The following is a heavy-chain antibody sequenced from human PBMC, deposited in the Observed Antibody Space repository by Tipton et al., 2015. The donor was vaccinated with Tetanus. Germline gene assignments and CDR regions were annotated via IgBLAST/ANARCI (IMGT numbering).Heavy chain of an antibody. V-gene: IGHV4-39*02. D-gene: IGHD2/OR15-2a*01. CDR2: TYYSGTS. J-gene: IGHJ5*02. Sequence: TLSLTCTVSGASISRSDYYWGWIRQAPGKGLEGIGSTYYSGTSYYNPSLKSRLTLDVDTSQNLFSLRLTSVTAEDTAVYYCARHLYGYWFDPWGQGALVTVSS. CDR3: ARHLYGYWFDP. CDR1: GASISRSDYY.